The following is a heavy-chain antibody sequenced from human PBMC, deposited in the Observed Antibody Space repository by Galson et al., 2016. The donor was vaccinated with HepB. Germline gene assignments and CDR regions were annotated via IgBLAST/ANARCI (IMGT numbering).Heavy chain of an antibody. Sequence: SVKVSCKASGGTFRNYGINWVRQAPGQGLEWMGGIIPILGSGSYAQKFQDRVTITADEFTSTVYMELSSLRSEDTAMYYCARPSPTDTPGSVAFHIWGQGTMVTVSS. CDR3: ARPSPTDTPGSVAFHI. CDR1: GGTFRNYG. J-gene: IGHJ3*02. V-gene: IGHV1-69*13. CDR2: IIPILGSG.